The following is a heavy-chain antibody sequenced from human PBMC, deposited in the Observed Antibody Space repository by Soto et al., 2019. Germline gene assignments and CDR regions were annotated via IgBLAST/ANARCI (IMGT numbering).Heavy chain of an antibody. CDR2: SYPGDSDT. CDR3: AASIFYYGMDV. J-gene: IGHJ6*02. CDR1: GYTFTNYW. V-gene: IGHV5-51*01. Sequence: PGESLKIYCKGFGYTFTNYWIGWVRQMPGKGPEWMGISYPGDSDTKYNPSFQGQVTISADKSITTTYLQWSSLKASDTAIYYCAASIFYYGMDVWGQGTTVTVSS.